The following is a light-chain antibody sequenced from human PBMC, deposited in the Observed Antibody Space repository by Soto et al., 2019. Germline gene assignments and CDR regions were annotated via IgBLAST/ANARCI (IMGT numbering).Light chain of an antibody. CDR1: QSIRKD. Sequence: DIQMTQSPSSLSASVGDRVIIACRASQSIRKDLNWYQQKSGKAPELLIYAASSLQSGLPSRFSGSGSGTECTLTISSLQPEEFATYYCQQSYSTPVTFGQGTKVEVK. CDR2: AAS. V-gene: IGKV1-39*01. CDR3: QQSYSTPVT. J-gene: IGKJ1*01.